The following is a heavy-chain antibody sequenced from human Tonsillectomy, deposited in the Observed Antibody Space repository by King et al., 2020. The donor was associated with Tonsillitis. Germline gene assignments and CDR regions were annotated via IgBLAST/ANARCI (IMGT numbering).Heavy chain of an antibody. D-gene: IGHD2-2*01. CDR3: AGYCSTTKCNIVLDI. CDR1: GFTFRNYW. CDR2: INNDGGFK. J-gene: IGHJ3*02. V-gene: IGHV3-7*01. Sequence: VQLVESGGGLVQPGGSLRLTCASSGFTFRNYWMSWVRQAPVKGLELGANINNDGGFKISLYSMEGRYTPSLDNAKNSLYLQMKSLRAEDTCVYYCAGYCSTTKCNIVLDIWGLGTMVTVSS.